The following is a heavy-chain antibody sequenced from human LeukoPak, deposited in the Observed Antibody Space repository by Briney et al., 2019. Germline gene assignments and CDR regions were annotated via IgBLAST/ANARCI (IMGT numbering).Heavy chain of an antibody. V-gene: IGHV3-74*01. Sequence: GGSLRLSCAASGFTFSTYWMHWVRHAPGRGLVWVSRINIDRSSTSYADSVKGRFTISRDNAQNTLYLQMKSLSVEDTAVYYCVGGYGGDYWGQGTLVTVSS. CDR2: INIDRSST. D-gene: IGHD5-12*01. J-gene: IGHJ4*02. CDR1: GFTFSTYW. CDR3: VGGYGGDY.